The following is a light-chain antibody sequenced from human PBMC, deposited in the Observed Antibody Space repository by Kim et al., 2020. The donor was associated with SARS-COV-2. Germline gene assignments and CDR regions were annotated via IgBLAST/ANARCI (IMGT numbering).Light chain of an antibody. CDR1: SLRSYY. CDR3: NSRDSNDNVV. V-gene: IGLV3-19*01. Sequence: SSELTQDPAVSVALGQTVRITCQGDSLRSYYATWYQQKPGQAPILFISGKNNRPSGSPDRFSGSSSGNTASLTITGTQAGDEADYYCNSRDSNDNVVFGG. J-gene: IGLJ2*01. CDR2: GKN.